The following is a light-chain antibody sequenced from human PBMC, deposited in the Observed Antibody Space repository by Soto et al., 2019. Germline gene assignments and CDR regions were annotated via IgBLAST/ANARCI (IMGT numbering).Light chain of an antibody. CDR3: QQYNSHSLTWT. CDR2: AAS. CDR1: QGISTY. V-gene: IGKV1-9*01. Sequence: DIQLTQSPSFLSASVGDRVTITCRASQGISTYLAWYQQKPGKAPKLLIYAASTLQSGVPLSFSGSGSGTEFTLTISSLQPDDFATYYCQQYNSHSLTWTFGQGTKVDIK. J-gene: IGKJ1*01.